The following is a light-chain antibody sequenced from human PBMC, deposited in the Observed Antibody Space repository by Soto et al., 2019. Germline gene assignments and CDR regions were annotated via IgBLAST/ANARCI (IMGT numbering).Light chain of an antibody. J-gene: IGLJ1*01. Sequence: QSALTQPPSVSGSPGQSVTISCTGTSSDVGYYNRVSWYQQPPGTAPKLLIYEVSNRPSGVPDRFSGSKSGNTASLTISGLQAEDEADYYCSLYTSSTFYVFGTGTKVNVL. CDR1: SSDVGYYNR. V-gene: IGLV2-18*01. CDR3: SLYTSSTFYV. CDR2: EVS.